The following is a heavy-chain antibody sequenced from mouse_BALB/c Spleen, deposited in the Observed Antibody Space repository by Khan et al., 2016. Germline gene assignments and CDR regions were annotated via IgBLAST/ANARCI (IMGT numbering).Heavy chain of an antibody. CDR1: GYTFTSYW. Sequence: QVQLQQSGAELAKPGASVKMSCKATGYTFTSYWMHWVKQRPGQGLEWIGYINPSTGYTEYNQKFKDKATLTADKSSSTAYMQLSSLTSEDSAVYSYARRDYGNPAWFAYWGQGTLVTGSA. CDR3: ARRDYGNPAWFAY. CDR2: INPSTGYT. V-gene: IGHV1-7*01. J-gene: IGHJ3*01. D-gene: IGHD2-1*01.